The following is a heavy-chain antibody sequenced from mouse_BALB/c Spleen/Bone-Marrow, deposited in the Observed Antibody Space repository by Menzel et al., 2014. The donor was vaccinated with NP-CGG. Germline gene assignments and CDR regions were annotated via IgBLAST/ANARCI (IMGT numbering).Heavy chain of an antibody. CDR1: GFDFSRYW. J-gene: IGHJ2*01. CDR2: INPESSTI. V-gene: IGHV4-1*02. Sequence: EEKLVESGGGLVQPGGSLKLSCAASGFDFSRYWMSWVRQAPGKGLEWIGEINPESSTINYTPSLKDKFIISRDNAKNTLYLQMSKVRSEDTALYFCARLGYYGYFDYWGQGATLTVSS. D-gene: IGHD2-3*01. CDR3: ARLGYYGYFDY.